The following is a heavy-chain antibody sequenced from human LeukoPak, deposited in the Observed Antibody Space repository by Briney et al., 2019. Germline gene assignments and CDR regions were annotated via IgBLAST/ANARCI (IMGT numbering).Heavy chain of an antibody. Sequence: ASVKVSCKASGYTFTGYYMHWVRQAPGQGLEWMGRINPNNGGTNYAQKFQGRVTMTRDTSISTAYMELSRLKSDDTAVYYCARDGDFWSGYYCGYWGQGTQVTVSS. CDR2: INPNNGGT. V-gene: IGHV1-2*06. CDR3: ARDGDFWSGYYCGY. J-gene: IGHJ4*02. D-gene: IGHD3-3*01. CDR1: GYTFTGYY.